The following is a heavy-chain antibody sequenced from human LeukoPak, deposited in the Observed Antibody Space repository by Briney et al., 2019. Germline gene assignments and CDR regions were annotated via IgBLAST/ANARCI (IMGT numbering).Heavy chain of an antibody. V-gene: IGHV1-2*02. J-gene: IGHJ4*02. CDR1: GYTFTGYY. Sequence: ASVKVSCKASGYTFTGYYIHWVRQAPGQGLEWMGWINPNSGGTNFAQKFQGRVTISVDTSKNHFSLKLSSVTAADTAVFYCARGSYAVAGTLGGYFDYWGQGTLVTVSS. CDR2: INPNSGGT. D-gene: IGHD6-19*01. CDR3: ARGSYAVAGTLGGYFDY.